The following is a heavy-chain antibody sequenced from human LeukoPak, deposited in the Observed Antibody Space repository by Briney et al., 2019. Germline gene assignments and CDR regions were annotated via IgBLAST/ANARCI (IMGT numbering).Heavy chain of an antibody. CDR3: ARHVRFLEWLSSYDFDY. D-gene: IGHD3-3*01. CDR2: IYYSGTT. J-gene: IGHJ4*02. Sequence: PSETLSLTCTVSGGTISSSSYYWGWIRQPPGKGLEWIGSIYYSGTTYYNPSLKSRVTISVDTSKSQFSLRLASVTAADTAVYYCARHVRFLEWLSSYDFDYWGQGTLVTVSS. V-gene: IGHV4-39*01. CDR1: GGTISSSSYY.